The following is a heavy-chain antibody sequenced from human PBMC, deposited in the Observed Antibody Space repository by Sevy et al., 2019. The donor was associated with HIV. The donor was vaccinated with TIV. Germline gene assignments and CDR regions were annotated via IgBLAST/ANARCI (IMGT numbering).Heavy chain of an antibody. D-gene: IGHD5-18*01. J-gene: IGHJ3*02. CDR2: INTNTGNP. V-gene: IGHV7-4-1*02. CDR3: ARAGLPGYSYGYGIAFDI. Sequence: ASVKVSCKASGYTFTSYAMNWVRQAHGQGLEWMGWINTNTGNPTYAQGFTGRFVFSLDTSVSTAYLQISSLKAEDTAVYYCARAGLPGYSYGYGIAFDIWGQGTMVTVSS. CDR1: GYTFTSYA.